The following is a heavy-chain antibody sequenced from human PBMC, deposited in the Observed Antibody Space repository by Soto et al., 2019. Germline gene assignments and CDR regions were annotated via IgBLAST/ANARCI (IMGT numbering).Heavy chain of an antibody. D-gene: IGHD3-3*01. Sequence: SVKVSCKAPGGTFSTYIISWVRQAPGQGLEWMGRIIPIPDITNYAQKFQGRVTITADRSTSTAYMELTSLKSEDTAVYYCARDRITTRGDAFDLWGQGTMVTVSS. CDR2: IIPIPDIT. V-gene: IGHV1-69*04. J-gene: IGHJ3*01. CDR1: GGTFSTYI. CDR3: ARDRITTRGDAFDL.